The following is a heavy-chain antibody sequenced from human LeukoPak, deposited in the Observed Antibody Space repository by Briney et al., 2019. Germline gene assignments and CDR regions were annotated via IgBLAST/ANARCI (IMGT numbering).Heavy chain of an antibody. J-gene: IGHJ6*02. D-gene: IGHD2-21*02. Sequence: GGSLRLSCAASGFTVSSNYMSWVRQAPGKGLEWVSVIYSGGSTYYADSVKGRFTISRDNSKNTLYLQMNSLRAEDTAVYYCARDLAYCGGDCYPPNYYYYGMDVWGQGTTVTVSS. V-gene: IGHV3-53*01. CDR1: GFTVSSNY. CDR3: ARDLAYCGGDCYPPNYYYYGMDV. CDR2: IYSGGST.